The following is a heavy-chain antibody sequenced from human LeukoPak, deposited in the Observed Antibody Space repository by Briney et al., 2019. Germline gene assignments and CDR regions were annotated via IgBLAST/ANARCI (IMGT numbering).Heavy chain of an antibody. V-gene: IGHV1-2*02. CDR3: ASLTGEMATNTPFDY. CDR2: INPNSGGT. D-gene: IGHD5-24*01. J-gene: IGHJ4*02. Sequence: ASVKASCKASGYTFTGYYMHWVRQAPGQGLEWMGWINPNSGGTNYAQKFQGRVTMTRDTSISTAYMELSRLRSDDTAVYYCASLTGEMATNTPFDYWGQGTLVTVSS. CDR1: GYTFTGYY.